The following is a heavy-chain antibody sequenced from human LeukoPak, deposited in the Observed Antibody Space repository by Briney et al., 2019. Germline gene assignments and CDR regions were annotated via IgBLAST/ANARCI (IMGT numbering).Heavy chain of an antibody. V-gene: IGHV3-30*18. CDR1: GFTFSSYG. D-gene: IGHD2-2*01. CDR3: AKDPDCSSTSCYAWDY. CDR2: ISYGGSNK. J-gene: IGHJ4*02. Sequence: PGGSLRLSCAASGFTFSSYGMHWVRQAPGKGLEWVAVISYGGSNKYYADSVKGRFTISRDNSKNTLYLQMNSLRAEDTAVYYCAKDPDCSSTSCYAWDYWGQGTLVTVSS.